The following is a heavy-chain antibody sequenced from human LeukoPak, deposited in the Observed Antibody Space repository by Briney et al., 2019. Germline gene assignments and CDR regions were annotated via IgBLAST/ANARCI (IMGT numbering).Heavy chain of an antibody. Sequence: GGSLRLSCAASGFTFSSYAMSWVRQAPGKGLEWVSVIYSGGSTYYADSVKGRFTISRDNSKNTLYLQMNSLRAEDTAVYYCARDIYLGIAVAGFFDYWGQGTLVTVSS. CDR3: ARDIYLGIAVAGFFDY. D-gene: IGHD6-19*01. V-gene: IGHV3-66*02. CDR1: GFTFSSYA. J-gene: IGHJ4*02. CDR2: IYSGGST.